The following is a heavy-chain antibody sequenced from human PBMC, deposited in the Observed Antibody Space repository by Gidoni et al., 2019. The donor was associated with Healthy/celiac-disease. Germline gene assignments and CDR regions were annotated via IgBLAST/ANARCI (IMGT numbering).Heavy chain of an antibody. D-gene: IGHD3-10*01. CDR2: RSNK. J-gene: IGHJ6*02. CDR3: ARGEYGSGDRYYYYGMDV. Sequence: RSNKYYADSVKGRFTISRDNSKNTLYLQMNSLRAEDTAVYYCARGEYGSGDRYYYYGMDVWGQGTTVTVSS. V-gene: IGHV3-30*01.